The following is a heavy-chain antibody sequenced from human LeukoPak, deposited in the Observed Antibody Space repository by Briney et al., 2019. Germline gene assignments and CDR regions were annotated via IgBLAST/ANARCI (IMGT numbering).Heavy chain of an antibody. CDR2: IYYSGST. J-gene: IGHJ4*02. V-gene: IGHV4-39*01. CDR3: ARRRIAVAPEGNFDY. D-gene: IGHD6-19*01. CDR1: GGSISSSSYY. Sequence: SETLSLTCTVSGGSISSSSYYWGWIRQPPGKGLEWIGSIYYSGSTYYTPSLKSRVTISVDTSKNQFSLKLSSVTAADTAVYYCARRRIAVAPEGNFDYWGQGTLVTVSS.